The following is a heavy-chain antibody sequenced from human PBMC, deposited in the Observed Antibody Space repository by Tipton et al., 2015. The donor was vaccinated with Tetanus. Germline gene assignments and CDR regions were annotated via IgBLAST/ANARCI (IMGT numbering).Heavy chain of an antibody. Sequence: SLRLSCAASGFTVRSNYMSWVRQAPGKGLEWVSIIYSGGSTYSADSVKGRFTISTDNSKNTLYLQMNSLRAEDTAVYYCARDAPDHGDYASFDYWGQGTLVTVSS. D-gene: IGHD4-17*01. CDR2: IYSGGST. J-gene: IGHJ4*02. CDR3: ARDAPDHGDYASFDY. V-gene: IGHV3-66*01. CDR1: GFTVRSNY.